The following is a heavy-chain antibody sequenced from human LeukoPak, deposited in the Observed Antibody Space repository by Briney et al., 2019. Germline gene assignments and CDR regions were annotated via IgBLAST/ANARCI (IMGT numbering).Heavy chain of an antibody. CDR3: ARPSRSSGSYFDY. Sequence: GGSLRLSCAASGFTFSDYWMSWVRQTPGKGLEWVATIKYDGSEIHYVDSVKGRFTISRDNAKNSLFLQMNSLGAEDTAVYYFARPSRSSGSYFDYWGQGTLVTVSS. J-gene: IGHJ4*02. D-gene: IGHD3-22*01. V-gene: IGHV3-7*01. CDR1: GFTFSDYW. CDR2: IKYDGSEI.